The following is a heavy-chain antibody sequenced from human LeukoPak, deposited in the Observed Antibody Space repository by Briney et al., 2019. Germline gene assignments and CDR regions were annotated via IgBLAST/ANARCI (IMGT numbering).Heavy chain of an antibody. CDR1: GGTFSSYA. V-gene: IGHV1-69*13. D-gene: IGHD3-3*01. Sequence: ASVKVSCKASGGTFSSYAISWVRQAPGQGLEWMGGIIPIFGTANYAQKFQGRVTITADESTSTAYMELSSLRSEDTAVYYCAKDLQITIFGVVPFDSWGQGTLVTVSS. CDR3: AKDLQITIFGVVPFDS. CDR2: IIPIFGTA. J-gene: IGHJ4*02.